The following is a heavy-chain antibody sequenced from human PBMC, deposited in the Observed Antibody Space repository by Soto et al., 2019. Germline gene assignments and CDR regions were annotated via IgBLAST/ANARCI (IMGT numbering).Heavy chain of an antibody. Sequence: ASVKVSCKASGYTFTGYYMHWLRQSPGQGLEWMGWINPNSGGTNYAQKFQGWVTMTRDTSISTAYMELSRLRSDDTAVYYCARGRPQRSSSHFDYWGQGTLVTVSS. J-gene: IGHJ4*02. CDR2: INPNSGGT. V-gene: IGHV1-2*04. D-gene: IGHD6-6*01. CDR1: GYTFTGYY. CDR3: ARGRPQRSSSHFDY.